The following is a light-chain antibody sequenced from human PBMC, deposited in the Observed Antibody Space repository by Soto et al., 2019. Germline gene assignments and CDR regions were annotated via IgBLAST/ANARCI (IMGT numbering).Light chain of an antibody. CDR1: QSISTW. J-gene: IGKJ1*01. CDR3: QQYETFSGT. V-gene: IGKV1-5*03. Sequence: DIQMTQAPSTLPASVGDRFTITCRASQSISTWLAWYQQKPGKAPNLLIYKASYLASGVPARFSGSGSGTKFTLTIASLQPDDFATYYCQQYETFSGTFGPGTKVDI. CDR2: KAS.